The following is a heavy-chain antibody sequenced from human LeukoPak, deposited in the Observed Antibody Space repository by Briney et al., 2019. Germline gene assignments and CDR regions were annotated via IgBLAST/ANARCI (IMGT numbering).Heavy chain of an antibody. D-gene: IGHD2-21*02. Sequence: PSETLSLTCAVYGGSFSGYYWSWIRQPPGKGLEWIGEVNHSGSTNYNPSLKSRVTISVDTSKNQFSLKLSSVTAADTAVYYCAREDIVVVTPAGRVQHWGQGTLVTVSS. CDR3: AREDIVVVTPAGRVQH. CDR2: VNHSGST. CDR1: GGSFSGYY. J-gene: IGHJ1*01. V-gene: IGHV4-34*01.